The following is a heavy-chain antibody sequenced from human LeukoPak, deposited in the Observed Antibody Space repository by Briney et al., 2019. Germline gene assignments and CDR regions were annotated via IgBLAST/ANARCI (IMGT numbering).Heavy chain of an antibody. CDR2: INHSGST. J-gene: IGHJ6*03. V-gene: IGHV4-34*01. Sequence: SETLSLTCAVYGGSFSGYYWSWIRQPPGKGLEWIGEINHSGSTNYNPFLKSRVTISVDTSKNQFSLKLSSVTAADTAVYYCARGQGLRYYYYYYMDVWGKGTTVTVSS. D-gene: IGHD5/OR15-5a*01. CDR1: GGSFSGYY. CDR3: ARGQGLRYYYYYYMDV.